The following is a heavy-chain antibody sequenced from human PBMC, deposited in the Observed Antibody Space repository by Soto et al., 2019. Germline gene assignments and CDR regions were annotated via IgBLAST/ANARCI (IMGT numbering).Heavy chain of an antibody. CDR2: ISGSGGST. Sequence: EVQLLESGGGLVQPGGSLRLSCAAYGFTFSSYAMSWVRQAPGKGLEWVSAISGSGGSTYYADSVKGRFTISRDNSKNTLYMQMNSLRAEDTAVYYCAKSRHYDSSGYYPEHWGQGTLVTVSS. CDR3: AKSRHYDSSGYYPEH. CDR1: GFTFSSYA. V-gene: IGHV3-23*01. D-gene: IGHD3-22*01. J-gene: IGHJ4*02.